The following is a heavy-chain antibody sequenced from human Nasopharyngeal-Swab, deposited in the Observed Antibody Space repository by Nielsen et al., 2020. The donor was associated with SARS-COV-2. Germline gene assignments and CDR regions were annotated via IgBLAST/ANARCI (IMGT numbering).Heavy chain of an antibody. CDR1: GFTFSTYD. J-gene: IGHJ4*02. Sequence: GESLKISCASSGFTFSTYDMHWVRQVTGKPPEWVSAIGSAGDTYYPGSVKGRFTISRDNAKNSLYLQMNSLRAEDTAVYYCARDGDKFSEYWGQGSLVTVSS. CDR3: ARDGDKFSEY. V-gene: IGHV3-13*01. CDR2: IGSAGDT. D-gene: IGHD6-25*01.